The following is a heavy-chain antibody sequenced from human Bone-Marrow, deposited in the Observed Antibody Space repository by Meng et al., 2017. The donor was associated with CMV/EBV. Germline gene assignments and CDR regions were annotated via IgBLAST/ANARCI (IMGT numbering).Heavy chain of an antibody. CDR1: GFTFSGYA. CDR3: AKDLGSVTWPNWFDP. J-gene: IGHJ5*02. Sequence: GFTFSGYAMTWVRQAPGKGLEWVSGISGSGDNTYYADSVKGRFTISRDNSKDMLYLQMDTLRAEDTAVYYCAKDLGSVTWPNWFDPWGQGTLVTVSS. V-gene: IGHV3-23*01. CDR2: ISGSGDNT. D-gene: IGHD5/OR15-5a*01.